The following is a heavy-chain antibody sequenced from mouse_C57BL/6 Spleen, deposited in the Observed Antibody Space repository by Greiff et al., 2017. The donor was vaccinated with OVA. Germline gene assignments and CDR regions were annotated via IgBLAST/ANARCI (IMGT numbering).Heavy chain of an antibody. CDR3: ARGLTGNFDY. J-gene: IGHJ2*01. CDR1: GYAFSSSW. D-gene: IGHD4-1*01. CDR2: IYPGDGDT. V-gene: IGHV1-82*01. Sequence: VQLQQSGPELVKPGASVKISCKASGYAFSSSWMNWVKQRPGKGLEWIGRIYPGDGDTNYNGKFKGKATLTADKSSSTAYMQLSSLTSEDSAVYFCARGLTGNFDYWGQGTTLTVSS.